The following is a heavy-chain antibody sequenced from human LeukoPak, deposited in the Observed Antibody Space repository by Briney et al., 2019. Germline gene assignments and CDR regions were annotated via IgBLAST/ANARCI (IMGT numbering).Heavy chain of an antibody. V-gene: IGHV3-53*01. CDR3: ARGTTLDPGAFDI. D-gene: IGHD4-11*01. CDR1: GFTVSSNY. CDR2: IYSGGST. Sequence: GGSLRLSCAASGFTVSSNYMSWVRQAPGKGLEWVSVIYSGGSTYYADSVKGRFTISRDNSKNTLYLQMNSLRAEDTAVYYCARGTTLDPGAFDIWGQGTMVTVPS. J-gene: IGHJ3*02.